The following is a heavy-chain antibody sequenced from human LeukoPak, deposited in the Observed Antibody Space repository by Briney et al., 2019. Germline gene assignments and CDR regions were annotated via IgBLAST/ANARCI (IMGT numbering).Heavy chain of an antibody. V-gene: IGHV3-23*01. Sequence: PGGSLRLSCAASGFTFSSYAMNWVRQAPGKGLEWVSIIFGSGDTTYYADSVKGRFTVSRDNSKNTLYLQMNSLRPEDTAIYYCAKRNTMVRGGPCFDYWGQGLLVTVFS. CDR2: IFGSGDTT. CDR1: GFTFSSYA. CDR3: AKRNTMVRGGPCFDY. J-gene: IGHJ4*02. D-gene: IGHD3-10*01.